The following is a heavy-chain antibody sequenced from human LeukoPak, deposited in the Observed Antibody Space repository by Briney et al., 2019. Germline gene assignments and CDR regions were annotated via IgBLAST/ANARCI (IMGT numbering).Heavy chain of an antibody. CDR2: ISDSSAM. CDR1: GSTFSTYS. V-gene: IGHV3-48*01. D-gene: IGHD5-12*01. J-gene: IGHJ4*02. CDR3: ARDGGYSGYDADC. Sequence: GGSLRLSCAASGSTFSTYSMKWVRQAPGKGLEWVSYISDSSAMYYADSVRGRFTISRENDKNSLFLQMNSLRAEDTAVYYCARDGGYSGYDADCWGQGTLVTVSS.